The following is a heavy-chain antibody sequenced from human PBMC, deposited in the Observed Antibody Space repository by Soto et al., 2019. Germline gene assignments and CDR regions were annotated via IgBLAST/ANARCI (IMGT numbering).Heavy chain of an antibody. CDR3: AKWPPSPKMGVTSH. J-gene: IGHJ4*02. CDR1: GLAFRSSA. CDR2: ITVAGGGT. D-gene: IGHD1-26*01. Sequence: GGSMRLCYAASGLAFRSSAVAWVRQEPGKGLQWVSAITVAGGGTYYADSWKGRFTISRDNSKNTLSLQMNSLSAEDTALYFCAKWPPSPKMGVTSHWGQGTLVTVS. V-gene: IGHV3-23*01.